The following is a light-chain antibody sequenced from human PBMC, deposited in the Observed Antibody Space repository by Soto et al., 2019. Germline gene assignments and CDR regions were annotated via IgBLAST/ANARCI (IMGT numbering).Light chain of an antibody. CDR3: RQAIQPANT. Sequence: IVMTQSPLSLPVTPGEPASSSCRSSQSLLHSNGYNYLDWYLQKPGQSPQLLIYLGSNRASGVPDRFSGSGSGTDFTLKNSRGEADNVRVYYCRQAIQPANTFGQGTRLEIK. CDR2: LGS. CDR1: QSLLHSNGYNY. V-gene: IGKV2-28*01. J-gene: IGKJ5*01.